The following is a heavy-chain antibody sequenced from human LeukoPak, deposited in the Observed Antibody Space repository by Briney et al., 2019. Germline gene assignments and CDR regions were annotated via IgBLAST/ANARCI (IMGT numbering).Heavy chain of an antibody. CDR3: ARVTMVRGVITPWVPYNWFDP. J-gene: IGHJ5*02. Sequence: PSETLSLTCTVSGGSISSGGYYWSWIRQHPGKGLEWIGYIYYSGSTYYIPSLKSRVTISVDTSKNQFSLKLSSVTAADTAVYYCARVTMVRGVITPWVPYNWFDPWGQGTLVTVSS. V-gene: IGHV4-31*03. CDR1: GGSISSGGYY. D-gene: IGHD3-10*01. CDR2: IYYSGST.